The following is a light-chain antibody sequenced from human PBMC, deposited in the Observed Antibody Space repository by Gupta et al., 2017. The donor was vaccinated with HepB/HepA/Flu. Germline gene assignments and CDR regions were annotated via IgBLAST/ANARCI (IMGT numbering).Light chain of an antibody. Sequence: DIQMTQSPSSLSASVGDTVTITCRASQNIDDFVNWYRQRPGKAPTLVMYAATNLQRGVPTRFIGGGSGTDFSLTISNLRTEDFATYYCHHAYNYPRTFGQGTEVEI. CDR2: AAT. J-gene: IGKJ1*01. V-gene: IGKV1-39*01. CDR1: QNIDDF. CDR3: HHAYNYPRT.